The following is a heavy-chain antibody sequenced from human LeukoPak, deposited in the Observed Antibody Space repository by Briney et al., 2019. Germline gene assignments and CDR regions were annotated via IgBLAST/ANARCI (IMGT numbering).Heavy chain of an antibody. V-gene: IGHV4-39*01. J-gene: IGHJ4*02. CDR1: GGSISSSSYY. CDR3: ASPHVLKVRGVTNVYFDY. CDR2: IYYSGST. D-gene: IGHD3-10*01. Sequence: SETLSLTCTVSGGSISSSSYYWGWIRQPPGKGLEWIRSIYYSGSTYYNPSLKSRVTISVDTSKNQFSLKLSSVTAADTAVYYCASPHVLKVRGVTNVYFDYWGQGTLVTVSS.